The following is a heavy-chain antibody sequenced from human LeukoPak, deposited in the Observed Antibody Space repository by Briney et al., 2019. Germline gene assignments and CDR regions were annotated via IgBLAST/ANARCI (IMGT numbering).Heavy chain of an antibody. CDR3: ARRLEYSGSKGVFDY. V-gene: IGHV3-66*01. CDR2: IYSGGST. D-gene: IGHD1-26*01. CDR1: GFTVSSDY. J-gene: IGHJ4*02. Sequence: GGSLRLSCAVSGFTVSSDYMTWVRQAPGKGLEWVSIIYSGGSTSYADSVKGRFTISRDSSKNTLYLQMNSLRAEDTALYYCARRLEYSGSKGVFDYWGQGTLVTVSS.